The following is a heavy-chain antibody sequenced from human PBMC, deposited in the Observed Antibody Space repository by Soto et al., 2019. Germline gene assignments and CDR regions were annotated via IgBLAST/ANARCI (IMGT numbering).Heavy chain of an antibody. CDR1: GGSISSSNW. CDR3: ARSAYCGGDCYSSYYYYGMDX. Sequence: SETLSLTCAVSGGSISSSNWWSWVRQPPGKGLEWIGEIYHSGSTNYNPSLKSRVTISVDKSKNQFSLKLSSVTAADTAVYYCARSAYCGGDCYSSYYYYGMDXWGQGITVTVS. V-gene: IGHV4-4*02. D-gene: IGHD2-21*02. J-gene: IGHJ6*02. CDR2: IYHSGST.